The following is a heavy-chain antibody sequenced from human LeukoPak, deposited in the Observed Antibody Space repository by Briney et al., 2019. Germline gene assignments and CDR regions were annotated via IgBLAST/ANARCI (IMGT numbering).Heavy chain of an antibody. J-gene: IGHJ4*02. CDR3: AKDTHSSGWYYFDY. CDR1: GFTFDEYA. V-gene: IGHV3-9*01. Sequence: GGSLRLSCAASGFTFDEYAMHWVRQAPGKGVEGVAGISWNSGRIGYADSVKGLFTISSDNAKTSLYLQINSLRAEDTALYYCAKDTHSSGWYYFDYWGQGTLVPVSS. D-gene: IGHD6-19*01. CDR2: ISWNSGRI.